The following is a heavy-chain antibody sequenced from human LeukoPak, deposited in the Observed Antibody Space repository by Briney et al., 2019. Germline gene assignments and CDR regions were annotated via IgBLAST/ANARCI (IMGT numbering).Heavy chain of an antibody. CDR1: GYRFTSYW. CDR3: ARWNGDQYYYYGMDV. D-gene: IGHD4-17*01. V-gene: IGHV5-51*01. Sequence: GESLRIPCKGSGYRFTSYWIGWVRQMPGKGLEWMGIIYPGDSDTRYSPSFQGQVTISADKSISTAYLQWSSLKASDTAMYYCARWNGDQYYYYGMDVWGQGTTVTVSS. CDR2: IYPGDSDT. J-gene: IGHJ6*02.